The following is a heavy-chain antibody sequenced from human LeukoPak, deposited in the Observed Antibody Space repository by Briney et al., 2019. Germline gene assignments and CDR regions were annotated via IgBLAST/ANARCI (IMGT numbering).Heavy chain of an antibody. CDR2: ISANDDST. V-gene: IGHV3-23*01. CDR1: GFTFSSYA. J-gene: IGHJ4*02. CDR3: AVSLSSPGAFDY. D-gene: IGHD2-8*02. Sequence: GGSLRLSCAASGFTFSSYAMSWVRQAPGKGLEWVSAISANDDSTYYADSVKGRFTISRDNSKNTLYLQMDSLRVEDTAVYYCAVSLSSPGAFDYWGQGTLVTVSS.